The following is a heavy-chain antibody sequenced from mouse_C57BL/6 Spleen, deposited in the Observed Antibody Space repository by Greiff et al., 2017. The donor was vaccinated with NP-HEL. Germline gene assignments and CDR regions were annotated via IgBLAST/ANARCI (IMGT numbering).Heavy chain of an antibody. Sequence: VQLQQPGAELVKPGASVKMSCKASGYTFTSYWITWVKQRPGQGLEWIGDIYPGSGSTNYNEKFKSKATLTVDTSSSTAYMQLSSLTSEDSAVYYCARFDGYYEGRVYYYAMDYWGQGTSVTVSS. D-gene: IGHD2-3*01. CDR1: GYTFTSYW. V-gene: IGHV1-55*01. J-gene: IGHJ4*01. CDR2: IYPGSGST. CDR3: ARFDGYYEGRVYYYAMDY.